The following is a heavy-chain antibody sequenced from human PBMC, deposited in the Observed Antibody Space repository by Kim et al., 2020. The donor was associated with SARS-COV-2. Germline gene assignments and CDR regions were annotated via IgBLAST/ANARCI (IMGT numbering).Heavy chain of an antibody. CDR2: INHSGST. V-gene: IGHV4-34*01. CDR1: GGSFSDYK. CDR3: ARGRAAVVPAPVRGLGPWYDSYTRDA. D-gene: IGHD3-10*02. Sequence: SETLSLTCAVYGGSFSDYKWSWIRRPPGKGLEGIGEINHSGSTNVSPSVKSRITISLDTSKNQFSLRLKSLTATDTAVYFCARGRAAVVPAPVRGLGPWYDSYTRDAWGRGTPVAVSS. J-gene: IGHJ6*02.